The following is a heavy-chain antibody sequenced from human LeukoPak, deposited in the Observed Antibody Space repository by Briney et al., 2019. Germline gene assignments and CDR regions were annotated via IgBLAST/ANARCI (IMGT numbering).Heavy chain of an antibody. V-gene: IGHV3-33*01. CDR3: ARDSSLLGGPKYYFDH. CDR1: GFTFSYYG. D-gene: IGHD2-15*01. CDR2: IWYDGSNK. Sequence: PGGSLRLSCEASGFTFSYYGMRWVRQAPGKGLEWVAVIWYDGSNKYYADSVKGRFTISRDSSKNTLSLQMNSLRAEETAVYYCARDSSLLGGPKYYFDHWGQGTLVTVSS. J-gene: IGHJ4*02.